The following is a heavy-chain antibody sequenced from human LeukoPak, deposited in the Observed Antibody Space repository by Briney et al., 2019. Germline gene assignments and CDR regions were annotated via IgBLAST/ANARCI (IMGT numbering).Heavy chain of an antibody. CDR3: ARDLIAAAEADY. Sequence: SETLSLTCAVYGGSFSGYYWSWIRQPPGKGLEWIGEINHRGSTNYNPSLKSRVTISVDTSKNQFSLKLSSVTAADTAVYYCARDLIAAAEADYWGQGTLVTVSS. CDR2: INHRGST. V-gene: IGHV4-34*01. J-gene: IGHJ4*02. CDR1: GGSFSGYY. D-gene: IGHD6-13*01.